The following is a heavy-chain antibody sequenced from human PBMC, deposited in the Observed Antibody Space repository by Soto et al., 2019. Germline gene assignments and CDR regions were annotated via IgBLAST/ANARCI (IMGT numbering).Heavy chain of an antibody. CDR2: IDSSGST. J-gene: IGHJ4*02. V-gene: IGHV4-31*03. CDR3: ARDWSGGSREFDF. D-gene: IGHD2-15*01. Sequence: QVQLQESGPGLMKPSQTLALTCTVYGGSISSGSYYWSWIRQHPEKGLKWIGYIDSSGSTYHNPSAKSSVSISADTCKSEFSMKLSSATAADKAVYYCARDWSGGSREFDFSGEGSLIAVSS. CDR1: GGSISSGSYY.